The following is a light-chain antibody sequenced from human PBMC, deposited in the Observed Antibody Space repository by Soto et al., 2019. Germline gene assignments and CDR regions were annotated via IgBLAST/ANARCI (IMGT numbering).Light chain of an antibody. CDR2: GAS. CDR3: QQYNNWLTWT. V-gene: IGKV3-15*01. Sequence: EIVMTQSPATLSVSPGERATLSCRASQSVSSNLAWYQQKPGQAPRLLIYGASTRATGIPARFSGSGSGTEFTHTISSLQSEDFAVYYCQQYNNWLTWTFGQGTKVEIK. CDR1: QSVSSN. J-gene: IGKJ1*01.